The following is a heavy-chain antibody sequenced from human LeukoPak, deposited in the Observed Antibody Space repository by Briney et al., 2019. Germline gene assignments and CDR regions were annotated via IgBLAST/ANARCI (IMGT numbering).Heavy chain of an antibody. CDR3: AKTPYDSSGYQDY. CDR2: ISGTGGRT. Sequence: GGSLRPSCAASGFTLTGYAISWVRQAPGKGLEWVSGISGTGGRTYYADSVKGRFTISIDNSKNTLFLQMNSLRVEDTAVYYCAKTPYDSSGYQDYWGQGTLVTVSS. D-gene: IGHD3-22*01. J-gene: IGHJ4*02. CDR1: GFTLTGYA. V-gene: IGHV3-23*01.